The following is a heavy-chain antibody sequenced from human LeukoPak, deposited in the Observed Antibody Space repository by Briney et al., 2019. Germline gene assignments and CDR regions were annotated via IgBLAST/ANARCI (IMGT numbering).Heavy chain of an antibody. CDR1: GFTFDDYG. CDR2: ISGSGVST. D-gene: IGHD3-22*01. J-gene: IGHJ4*02. V-gene: IGHV3-23*01. CDR3: AKGPDDYYDSSGPDY. Sequence: GGSLRLSCAASGFTFDDYGMSWVRQAPGKGLEWVSAISGSGVSTYYADSVKGRFTISRDNSKNTLYLQMNSLRAEDTAVYYCAKGPDDYYDSSGPDYWGQGTLVTVSS.